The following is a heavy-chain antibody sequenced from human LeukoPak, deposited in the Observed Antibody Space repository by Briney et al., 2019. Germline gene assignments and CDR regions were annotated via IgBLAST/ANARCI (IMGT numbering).Heavy chain of an antibody. V-gene: IGHV3-23*01. CDR3: AKDPSPGYDSWSGYYA. CDR2: ISGSGGST. D-gene: IGHD3-3*01. J-gene: IGHJ5*02. CDR1: GFTFSSYA. Sequence: GGSLRLSCAASGFTFSSYAMSWVRQAPGKGLEWVSAISGSGGSTYYADSVKGRFTISRDNSKNTLYLQMNSLRAEDTAVYYCAKDPSPGYDSWSGYYAWGQGTLVTVSS.